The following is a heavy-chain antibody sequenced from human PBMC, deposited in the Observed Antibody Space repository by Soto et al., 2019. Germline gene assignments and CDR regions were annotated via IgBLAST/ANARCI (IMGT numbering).Heavy chain of an antibody. CDR3: TKEREIVLLTLLRLDY. CDR1: GGTFSNYA. CDR2: IIPGFGTA. J-gene: IGHJ4*02. Sequence: QVQLVQSGAEVKKPGSSVKVSCKASGGTFSNYAITWVRQAPGQGLEWMGGIIPGFGTAKYAQRFQGRVTITADKSTSTAYMELFSLTSEDTAVYYCTKEREIVLLTLLRLDYWGLGTLVTVTS. D-gene: IGHD3-10*01. V-gene: IGHV1-69*06.